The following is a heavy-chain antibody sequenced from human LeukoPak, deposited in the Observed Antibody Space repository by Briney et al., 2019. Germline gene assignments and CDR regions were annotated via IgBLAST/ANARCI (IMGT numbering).Heavy chain of an antibody. J-gene: IGHJ4*02. D-gene: IGHD1-26*01. V-gene: IGHV4-59*01. CDR3: ARDRGYSGSYYFDY. Sequence: SETLSLTCTVSGASISSYYWSWIRQPPGKGLEWIGYISNTGRTDYNPSLKSRLSISVDTSKNQFSLKLSSVTAAGTAIYYCARDRGYSGSYYFDYWGQGTLVTVSS. CDR2: ISNTGRT. CDR1: GASISSYY.